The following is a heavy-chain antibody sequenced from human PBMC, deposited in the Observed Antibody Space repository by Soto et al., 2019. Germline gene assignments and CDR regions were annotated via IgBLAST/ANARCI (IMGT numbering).Heavy chain of an antibody. V-gene: IGHV1-18*01. CDR1: GYTFTNYG. D-gene: IGHD4-17*01. CDR3: ARDRQNYGSFDY. CDR2: VNSYSGTT. J-gene: IGHJ4*02. Sequence: QVQLVQSGAEVIKLGASVKVSCKASGYTFTNYGISWVRQAPGQGLEWMGWVNSYSGTTNNAPKFQGRVTMTTDTSTNTVYMEVRSLRSDDTAVYYCARDRQNYGSFDYWGQGTLVTVSS.